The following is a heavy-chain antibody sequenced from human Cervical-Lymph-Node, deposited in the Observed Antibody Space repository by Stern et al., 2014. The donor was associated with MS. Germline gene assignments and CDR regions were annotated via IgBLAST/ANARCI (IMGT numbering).Heavy chain of an antibody. CDR1: GLNFSSYG. CDR3: VRDVRMTGVPYS. V-gene: IGHV3-33*01. D-gene: IGHD3-9*01. Sequence: QVQLVESGGGVVQPGRSLRLSCAASGLNFSSYGMHWVRQAPGKGREWVSVIWPDGRKTYYADPRRGRFTISTTKSNNNLVLLMDSLRVEDTALYYCVRDVRMTGVPYSWGRGTLVTVSS. CDR2: IWPDGRKT. J-gene: IGHJ4*02.